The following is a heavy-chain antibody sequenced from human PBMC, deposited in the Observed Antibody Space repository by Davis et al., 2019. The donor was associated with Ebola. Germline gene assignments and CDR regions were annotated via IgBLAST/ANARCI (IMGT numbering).Heavy chain of an antibody. V-gene: IGHV3-23*01. CDR1: GFTFSSYA. J-gene: IGHJ4*02. Sequence: GESLKISCAASGFTFSSYAMSWVRQAPGKGLEWVSAISGSGGSTYYADSVKGRFTISRDNAKNSLYLQMNSLRAEDTAVYYCARERGAAYFDYWGQGTLVTVSS. CDR3: ARERGAAYFDY. CDR2: ISGSGGST. D-gene: IGHD6-13*01.